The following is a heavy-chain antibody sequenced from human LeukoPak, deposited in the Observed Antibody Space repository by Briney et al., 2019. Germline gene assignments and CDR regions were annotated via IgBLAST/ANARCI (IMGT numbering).Heavy chain of an antibody. V-gene: IGHV3-21*01. Sequence: PGGSLRLSCAASGFTFSSYSMNWVRQAPGKGLEWVSSISSSSSYIYYADSVKGRFTISRDNAKNSLFLQMNSLRAEDTAVYYCARDYFSLWGSSTSCYDYWGQGTLVTVSS. CDR1: GFTFSSYS. CDR3: ARDYFSLWGSSTSCYDY. CDR2: ISSSSSYI. D-gene: IGHD2-2*01. J-gene: IGHJ4*02.